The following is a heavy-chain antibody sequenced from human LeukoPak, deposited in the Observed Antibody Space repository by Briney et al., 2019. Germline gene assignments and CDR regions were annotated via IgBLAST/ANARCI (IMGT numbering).Heavy chain of an antibody. CDR1: GFTFDDYA. CDR2: INWNSGNI. Sequence: PGGSLRLSCAASGFTFDDYAMHWVRQAPGKGLEWVSAINWNSGNIGYADSVKGRFTISRDNSKNTLYLQMNSLRAEDTAVYYCARDRVGAAIDYWGQGTLVTVSS. J-gene: IGHJ4*02. CDR3: ARDRVGAAIDY. D-gene: IGHD1-26*01. V-gene: IGHV3-9*01.